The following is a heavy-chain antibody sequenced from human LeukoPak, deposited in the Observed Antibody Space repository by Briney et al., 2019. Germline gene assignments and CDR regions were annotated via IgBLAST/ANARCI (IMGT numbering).Heavy chain of an antibody. D-gene: IGHD3-16*02. CDR1: GGTFSSYA. V-gene: IGHV1-69*01. CDR3: AREHSLLFDY. CDR2: IIPIFGTA. Sequence: ASVKVSCKASGGTFSSYAISWVRQAPGQGLEWMGGIIPIFGTANYAQKFQGGVTITADESTSTAYMELSSLRSEDTAVYYCAREHSLLFDYWGQGTLVTVSS. J-gene: IGHJ4*02.